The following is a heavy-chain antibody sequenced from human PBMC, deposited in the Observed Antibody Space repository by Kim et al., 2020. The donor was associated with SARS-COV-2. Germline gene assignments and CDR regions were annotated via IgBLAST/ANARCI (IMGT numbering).Heavy chain of an antibody. CDR3: ARVTTAMVPEGVNGMDV. D-gene: IGHD5-18*01. J-gene: IGHJ6*02. Sequence: ASVKVSCKASGYTFTSYAMNWVRQAPGQGLEWMGWINTNTGNPTYAQGFTGRFVFSLDTSVSTAYLQISSLKAEDTAVYYCARVTTAMVPEGVNGMDVWGQGTTVTVSS. V-gene: IGHV7-4-1*02. CDR2: INTNTGNP. CDR1: GYTFTSYA.